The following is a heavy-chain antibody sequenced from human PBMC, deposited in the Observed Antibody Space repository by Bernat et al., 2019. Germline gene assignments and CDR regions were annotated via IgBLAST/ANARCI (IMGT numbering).Heavy chain of an antibody. CDR1: GGSITDGGFY. J-gene: IGHJ5*01. Sequence: QVQLQESGPGLLKPSQTLSLTCTVSGGSITDGGFYWSWIRQHPEKGLESKGYSYYTGTTFYNPSLKSRVSISVDTSKNQFSLRLTSVTAADTAVYYCARGYGMAATDILSAWFDSWGQGILVTVSS. D-gene: IGHD6-13*01. CDR2: SYYTGTT. V-gene: IGHV4-31*03. CDR3: ARGYGMAATDILSAWFDS.